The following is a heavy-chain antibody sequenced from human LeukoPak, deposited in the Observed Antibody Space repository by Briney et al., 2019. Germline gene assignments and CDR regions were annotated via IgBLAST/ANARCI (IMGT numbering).Heavy chain of an antibody. Sequence: ASVKVSCKASGYTFTGYYMHWVRQAPGQGLELMGWINPNSGGTNYAQNFQGRVTMTRDTSISTAYMELSRLTSDDTAGYYCARGRGVYGGSFYNWFDPWGQGTLVTVSS. D-gene: IGHD1-26*01. V-gene: IGHV1-2*02. CDR2: INPNSGGT. J-gene: IGHJ5*02. CDR1: GYTFTGYY. CDR3: ARGRGVYGGSFYNWFDP.